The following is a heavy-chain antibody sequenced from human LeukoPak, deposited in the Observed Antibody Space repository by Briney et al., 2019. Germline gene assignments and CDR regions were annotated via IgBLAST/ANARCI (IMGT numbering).Heavy chain of an antibody. Sequence: RGSLRLSCAASGFTFSNYAMSWVREAPGKGLVWVSFISDSGGSTNYADSMKGRSTISRDNSKKTLYLQMNNRRVEDTAVYYCAKSDPQLYAFNIWGQGTMVTVSS. V-gene: IGHV3-23*01. CDR2: ISDSGGST. J-gene: IGHJ3*02. CDR1: GFTFSNYA. CDR3: AKSDPQLYAFNI. D-gene: IGHD6-13*01.